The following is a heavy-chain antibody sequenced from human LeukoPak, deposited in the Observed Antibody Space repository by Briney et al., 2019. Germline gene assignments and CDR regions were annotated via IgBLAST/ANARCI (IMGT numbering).Heavy chain of an antibody. Sequence: GGSLRLSCAASGFTFSSYGMHWVRQAPGKGLEWDSGISGSGGSASYADSVKGRFTISRDNSKNTLYLQMNSLRAEDTALYYCAKMTNYYGSGSYLDCWGQGTLVTVSS. J-gene: IGHJ4*02. D-gene: IGHD3-10*01. CDR3: AKMTNYYGSGSYLDC. V-gene: IGHV3-23*01. CDR2: ISGSGGSA. CDR1: GFTFSSYG.